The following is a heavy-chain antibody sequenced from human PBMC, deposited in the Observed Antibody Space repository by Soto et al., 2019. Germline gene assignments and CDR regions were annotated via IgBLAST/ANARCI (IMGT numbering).Heavy chain of an antibody. V-gene: IGHV4-30-2*01. J-gene: IGHJ4*02. CDR1: GGPISSGGYS. CDR3: ARAHPLSGWYVPFFDY. CDR2: IYHSGNT. D-gene: IGHD6-19*01. Sequence: SETLSLTCAFSGGPISSGGYSLSWIRQPPGKGLEWIGYIYHSGNTYYNPSLKSRVTISVDRSKNQFSLRAEDMAVYYCARAHPLSGWYVPFFDYWGQGTLVTVSS.